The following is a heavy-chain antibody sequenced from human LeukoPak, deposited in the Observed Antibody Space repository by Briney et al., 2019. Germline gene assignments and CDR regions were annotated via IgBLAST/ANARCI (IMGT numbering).Heavy chain of an antibody. V-gene: IGHV3-30*02. J-gene: IGHJ3*02. D-gene: IGHD3-22*01. Sequence: GGSLRLSCAASGFTFSSYGMHWVRQAPGKGLEWVAFIRYDGSNKYYADSVKGRFTISRDNSKNTLYLQMNSLRAEDTAVYYCAKDWQYYDSSGSIYDAFDIWGQGTMVTVSS. CDR2: IRYDGSNK. CDR1: GFTFSSYG. CDR3: AKDWQYYDSSGSIYDAFDI.